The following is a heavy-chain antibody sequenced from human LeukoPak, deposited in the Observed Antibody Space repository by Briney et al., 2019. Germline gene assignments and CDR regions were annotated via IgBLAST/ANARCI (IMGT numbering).Heavy chain of an antibody. CDR1: GLTFSGSG. J-gene: IGHJ4*02. Sequence: GGSLRLSCAASGLTFSGSGIHWVRQASGKGLEWLGRIGRQGDSDATRYAASLKGKFTISRVDSRNAAYLQMNSLKTEDTAVYYCAGDYNFLTGLNYWGQGTLVTVSS. CDR3: AGDYNFLTGLNY. CDR2: IGRQGDSDAT. D-gene: IGHD3-9*01. V-gene: IGHV3-73*01.